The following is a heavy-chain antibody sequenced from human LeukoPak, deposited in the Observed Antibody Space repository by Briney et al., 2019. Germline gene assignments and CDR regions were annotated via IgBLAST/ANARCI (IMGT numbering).Heavy chain of an antibody. D-gene: IGHD3-3*01. CDR2: INTDGSST. V-gene: IGHV3-74*01. CDR3: ARGSTFGGYYYYMDV. CDR1: GFTFSSYW. Sequence: PGGSLRLSCAASGFTFSSYWMHWVRQAPGKGLVWVSRINTDGSSTSYADSVKGRFTISRDNAKNTLYLQMNSLRADDTAVYYCARGSTFGGYYYYMDVWGKGTTVTVSS. J-gene: IGHJ6*03.